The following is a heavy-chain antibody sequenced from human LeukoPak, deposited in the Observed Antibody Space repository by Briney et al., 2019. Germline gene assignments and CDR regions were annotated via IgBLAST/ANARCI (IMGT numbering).Heavy chain of an antibody. CDR1: GFTFSSDG. CDR2: IRYDGSNK. D-gene: IGHD2-15*01. Sequence: GGSLRLSCAASGFTFSSDGMHWVRQAPGKGLEWVAFIRYDGSNKYYADSVKGRFTISRDNSKNTLYLQMNSLRAEDTAVYYCGSSGPPGGYFDYWGQGTLVTVSS. V-gene: IGHV3-30*02. J-gene: IGHJ4*02. CDR3: GSSGPPGGYFDY.